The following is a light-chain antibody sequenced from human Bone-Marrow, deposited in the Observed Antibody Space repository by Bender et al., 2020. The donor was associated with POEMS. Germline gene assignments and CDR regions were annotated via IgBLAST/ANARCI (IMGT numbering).Light chain of an antibody. J-gene: IGLJ1*01. CDR2: EVS. V-gene: IGLV2-14*01. CDR3: SSYGGRNYYL. Sequence: QSALTQPASVSGSPGQSITISCTGTSSDVGGYNFVSWYQQHPGKAPKLMIYEVSNRPSGVSNRFSGSKSGNTASLTISGLRTDDEADYYCSSYGGRNYYLFATVTTVTVL. CDR1: SSDVGGYNF.